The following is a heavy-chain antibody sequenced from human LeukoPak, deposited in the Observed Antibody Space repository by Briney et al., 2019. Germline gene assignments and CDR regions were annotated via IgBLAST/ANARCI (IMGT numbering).Heavy chain of an antibody. V-gene: IGHV4-34*01. CDR2: INHSGST. Sequence: SETLSLTCAVYGGSFSGYYWSWIRQPPGKGLEWIGEINHSGSTNYNPSLKSRVTISVDTSKNQFSLKLSSVTAADTAVYYCARGRGAPYDSSVFDYWGQGTLVTVSS. CDR3: ARGRGAPYDSSVFDY. D-gene: IGHD3-22*01. J-gene: IGHJ4*02. CDR1: GGSFSGYY.